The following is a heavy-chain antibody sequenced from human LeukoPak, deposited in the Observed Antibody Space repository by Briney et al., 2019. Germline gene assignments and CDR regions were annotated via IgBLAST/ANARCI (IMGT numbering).Heavy chain of an antibody. Sequence: SETLSLTCTVSGGSISSYYWSWIRQPPGKGLEWIGYIYYSGSTSYNPSLKSRVTISVDTSKNQFSLKLSSVTAADTAVYYCARARPKIQLWLRRYFDYWGQGTLVTVSS. D-gene: IGHD5-18*01. CDR1: GGSISSYY. J-gene: IGHJ4*02. V-gene: IGHV4-59*12. CDR3: ARARPKIQLWLRRYFDY. CDR2: IYYSGST.